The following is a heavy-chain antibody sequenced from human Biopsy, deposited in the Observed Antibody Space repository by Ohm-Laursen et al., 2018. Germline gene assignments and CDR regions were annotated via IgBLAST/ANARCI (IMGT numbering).Heavy chain of an antibody. CDR2: INQSGST. CDR1: GRTFSDYR. D-gene: IGHD4-17*01. J-gene: IGHJ4*02. Sequence: SDTLSLTCVVFGRTFSDYRWTWIRQPPEKGLEWIGQINQSGSTNYNPSLKSRVTISADASKYEFSLRLTSVTAADTAVYFCGNEVYGRDYWGLGARVTVSS. CDR3: GNEVYGRDY. V-gene: IGHV4-34*08.